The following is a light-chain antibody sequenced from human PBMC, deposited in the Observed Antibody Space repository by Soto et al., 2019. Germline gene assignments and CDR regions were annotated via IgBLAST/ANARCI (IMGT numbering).Light chain of an antibody. V-gene: IGKV1-5*03. Sequence: DIPMTQSPSTLSASVGARVTITCRASQSINSWLAWYQQKPGKAPKLLIYKASSLESGVHSRFSGSGYGTEFTLTISSLQPDDFATYYCQHYSSYSRTFGQGTKVEIK. CDR3: QHYSSYSRT. CDR1: QSINSW. CDR2: KAS. J-gene: IGKJ1*01.